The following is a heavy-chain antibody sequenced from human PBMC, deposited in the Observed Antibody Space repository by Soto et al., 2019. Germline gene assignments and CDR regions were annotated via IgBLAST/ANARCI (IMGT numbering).Heavy chain of an antibody. J-gene: IGHJ4*02. CDR3: ARSYPTHDY. Sequence: QVQLVQSGAEGKKPGASVKVSCKASGYTFTTYGISWVRQAPGQGLEWMGWISAHNGNTNYAQKLQGRVTMTTDTSTSTAYKELRSLRSDDTAVFYCARSYPTHDYWGQGTLVTVSS. CDR2: ISAHNGNT. V-gene: IGHV1-18*04. CDR1: GYTFTTYG.